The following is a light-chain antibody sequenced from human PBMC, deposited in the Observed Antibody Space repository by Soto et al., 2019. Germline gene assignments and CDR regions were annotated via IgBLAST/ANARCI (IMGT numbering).Light chain of an antibody. CDR2: KAS. J-gene: IGKJ2*01. CDR3: QQYNTYS. Sequence: DIQMTQSPSTLSASVGDRVSITCRASQSLYSWLAWYQQKPGKAPKLLIYKASTLESGVPSRFSGSGSGTEFTLTISSLQPDDFATYYCQQYNTYSFGQGTKLEIK. V-gene: IGKV1-5*03. CDR1: QSLYSW.